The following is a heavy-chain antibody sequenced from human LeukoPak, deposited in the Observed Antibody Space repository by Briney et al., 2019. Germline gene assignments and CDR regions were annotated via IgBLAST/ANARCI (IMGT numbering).Heavy chain of an antibody. V-gene: IGHV1-69*01. J-gene: IGHJ6*04. Sequence: GSSVEVSCKASGGTFSSYAISWVRQAPGQGLEWMGGIIPIFGTANYAQKFQGRVTITADESTSTAYMELSSLRSEDTAVYYCARGEWLRLEPHYYYGMDVWGKGTTVTVSS. CDR3: ARGEWLRLEPHYYYGMDV. D-gene: IGHD5-12*01. CDR1: GGTFSSYA. CDR2: IIPIFGTA.